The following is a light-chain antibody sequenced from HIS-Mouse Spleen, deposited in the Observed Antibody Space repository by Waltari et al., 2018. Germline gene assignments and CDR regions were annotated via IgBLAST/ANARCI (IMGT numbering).Light chain of an antibody. CDR3: QQYYSTLIT. J-gene: IGKJ5*01. CDR2: WAP. V-gene: IGKV4-1*01. CDR1: QSVLYSSNNKNY. Sequence: DIVMTQSPDSLAVSLGERATINCKSSQSVLYSSNNKNYLAWYKQKPGQPPKLLIYWAPTRESGVPDRFSGSGSGTDFTLTISSLQAEDVAVYYCQQYYSTLITFGQGTRLEIK.